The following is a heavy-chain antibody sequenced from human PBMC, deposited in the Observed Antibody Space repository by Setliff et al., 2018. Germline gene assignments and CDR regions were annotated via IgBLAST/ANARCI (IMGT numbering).Heavy chain of an antibody. CDR1: GYTFTSFF. D-gene: IGHD5-12*01. V-gene: IGHV1-2*02. CDR3: AREVPGYSGALDF. CDR2: IDSNSGST. Sequence: ASVKVSCKASGYTFTSFFHQWVRQAPGQGLEWLGWIDSNSGSTTYAQKFQGRVTMTRDTSINTVYMELKSLTSDDSAVYYCAREVPGYSGALDFWGRGTLVTVSS. J-gene: IGHJ5*01.